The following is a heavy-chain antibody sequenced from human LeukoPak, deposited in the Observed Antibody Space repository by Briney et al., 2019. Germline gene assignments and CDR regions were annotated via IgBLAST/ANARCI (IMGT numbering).Heavy chain of an antibody. CDR1: GYTFTSYY. D-gene: IGHD5-12*01. V-gene: IGHV1-18*04. Sequence: GASVKVSCKASGYTFTSYYMHWVRQAPGQGLEWMGWISAYNGNTNYAQKFQGRVTMTTDTSTTTAYMELRSLRSDDTAVYYCAREQGGYSGSADYWGQGTLVTVSS. CDR2: ISAYNGNT. CDR3: AREQGGYSGSADY. J-gene: IGHJ4*02.